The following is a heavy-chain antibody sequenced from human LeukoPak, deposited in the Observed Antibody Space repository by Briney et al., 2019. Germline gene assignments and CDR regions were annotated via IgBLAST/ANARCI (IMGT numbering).Heavy chain of an antibody. CDR3: ARADCSSSTCYLRRSWFDP. V-gene: IGHV3-21*01. CDR1: GFTLSNYD. J-gene: IGHJ5*02. Sequence: GGSLRLFCAASGFTLSNYDMNWVRQAPGKGLEWVSSISTSSRYIYYKDSVRGRFTISRDDAKNSLYLEMNSLRAEDTAVYYCARADCSSSTCYLRRSWFDPWGQGTLVTVSS. D-gene: IGHD2-2*01. CDR2: ISTSSRYI.